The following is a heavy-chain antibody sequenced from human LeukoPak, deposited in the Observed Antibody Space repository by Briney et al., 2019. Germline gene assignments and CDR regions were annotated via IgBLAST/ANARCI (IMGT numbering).Heavy chain of an antibody. D-gene: IGHD5-18*01. CDR1: GGSINNYY. Sequence: PSETLSLTCTVSGGSINNYYWSWIRQPPGKAVEWIGYVYYTGSTNYNPSLKSRVTISVDSSKTQFSLKLRSVTAADTAVYYCARHVGYGNNWFDPWGQGTLVTVSS. CDR2: VYYTGST. CDR3: ARHVGYGNNWFDP. J-gene: IGHJ5*02. V-gene: IGHV4-59*08.